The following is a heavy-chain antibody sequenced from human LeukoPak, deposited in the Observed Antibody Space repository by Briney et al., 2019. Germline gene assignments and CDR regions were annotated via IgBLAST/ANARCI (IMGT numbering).Heavy chain of an antibody. V-gene: IGHV3-30-3*01. D-gene: IGHD5-24*01. Sequence: PGGSLRLSCTASGFTLSCCAIHWVRQAPGKGLEWVAVVSPEGRDKYYADSVKGRFTISRDNSKSTVYLQMNSLRVDDTAVYYCARGDVVTTIMYYYYYYGMDVWGQGTTVTVSS. CDR2: VSPEGRDK. CDR1: GFTLSCCA. J-gene: IGHJ6*02. CDR3: ARGDVVTTIMYYYYYYGMDV.